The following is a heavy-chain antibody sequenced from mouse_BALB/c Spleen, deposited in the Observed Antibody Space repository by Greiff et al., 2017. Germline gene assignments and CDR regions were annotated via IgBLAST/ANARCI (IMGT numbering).Heavy chain of an antibody. V-gene: IGHV1S81*02. CDR1: GYTFTSYY. J-gene: IGHJ1*01. CDR3: TRAAYDRYDGDWYFDV. D-gene: IGHD2-14*01. Sequence: QVQLQQSGAELVKPGASVKLSCTASGYTFTSYYMYWVKQRPGQGLEWIGEINPSNGGTNFNEKFKSKATLTVDKSSSTAYMQLSSLTSEDSAVYYCTRAAYDRYDGDWYFDVWGAGTTVTVSS. CDR2: INPSNGGT.